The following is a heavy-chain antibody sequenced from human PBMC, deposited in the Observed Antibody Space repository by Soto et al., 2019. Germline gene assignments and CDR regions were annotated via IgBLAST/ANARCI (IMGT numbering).Heavy chain of an antibody. CDR3: ARDGSLTLPSRGMDV. Sequence: ASVKVSCKASGYTFTGYYMHWVRQAPGQGLEWMGWINPNSGGTNYAQKFQGWVTMTRDTSISTAYMELSRLRSDDTAVYYCARDGSLTLPSRGMDVWGQGTTVTVSS. CDR2: INPNSGGT. V-gene: IGHV1-2*04. J-gene: IGHJ6*02. D-gene: IGHD3-10*01. CDR1: GYTFTGYY.